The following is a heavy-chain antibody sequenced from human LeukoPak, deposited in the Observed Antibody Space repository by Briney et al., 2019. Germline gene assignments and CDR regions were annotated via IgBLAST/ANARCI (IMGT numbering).Heavy chain of an antibody. CDR3: ARELQYYYDSSGYHDY. CDR1: GFTFSSYE. Sequence: GGSLRLSCAASGFTFSSYEMNWVRQAPGKGLEWVSYISSSGSTIYYADSVKGRFTISRDNAKNSLYLQMNGLRAEDTAVYYCARELQYYYDSSGYHDYWGQGTLVTVSS. V-gene: IGHV3-48*03. J-gene: IGHJ4*02. CDR2: ISSSGSTI. D-gene: IGHD3-22*01.